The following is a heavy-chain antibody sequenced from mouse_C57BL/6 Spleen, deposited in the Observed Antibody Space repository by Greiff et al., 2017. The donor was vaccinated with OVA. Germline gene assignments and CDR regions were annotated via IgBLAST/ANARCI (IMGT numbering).Heavy chain of an antibody. CDR2: IDPSDSYT. J-gene: IGHJ4*01. Sequence: QVQLQQSGAELVKPGASVKLSCKASGYTFTSYWMQWVKQRPGQGLEWIGEIDPSDSYTNYNQKFKGKATLTVDTSSSTAYMQLSSLTSEDSAVYYCARTDLRQGYYYAMDYWGQGTSVTVSS. V-gene: IGHV1-50*01. D-gene: IGHD2-12*01. CDR3: ARTDLRQGYYYAMDY. CDR1: GYTFTSYW.